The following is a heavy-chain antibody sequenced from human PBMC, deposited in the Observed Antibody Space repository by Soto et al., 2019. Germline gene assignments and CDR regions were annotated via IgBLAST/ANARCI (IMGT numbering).Heavy chain of an antibody. Sequence: ASVKVSCKASGYTFTSYAMHWVRQAPGQGLEWMGWINACNGNTKYSQKFQGRVTITRDTSTSTAYMELRSLRSDDTAVDCCAGKDCCGGSCYSGAWGQGTLVTVSS. J-gene: IGHJ5*02. CDR1: GYTFTSYA. CDR3: AGKDCCGGSCYSGA. V-gene: IGHV1-3*01. D-gene: IGHD2-15*01. CDR2: INACNGNT.